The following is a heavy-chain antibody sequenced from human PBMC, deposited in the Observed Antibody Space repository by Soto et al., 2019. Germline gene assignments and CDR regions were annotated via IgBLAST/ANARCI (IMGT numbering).Heavy chain of an antibody. CDR3: ARDWYYYDSSGYSNPVWYYCYVMDV. J-gene: IGHJ6*02. CDR1: GGSIRGGGDY. D-gene: IGHD3-22*01. CDR2: ISYSGST. V-gene: IGHV4-31*02. Sequence: PQSVPCSVFGGSIRGGGDYWSWNSNHPGKGLEWSGYISYSGSTYYNPSLKSRVTISVDXXKNQFSLKLSSVTAADTAVYYCARDWYYYDSSGYSNPVWYYCYVMDVWGQGTTVTVSS.